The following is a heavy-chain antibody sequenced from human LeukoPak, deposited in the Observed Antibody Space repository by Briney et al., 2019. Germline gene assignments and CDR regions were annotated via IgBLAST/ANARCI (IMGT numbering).Heavy chain of an antibody. V-gene: IGHV3-48*02. CDR2: IGGSGSFI. CDR1: GFRFSTYS. J-gene: IGHJ4*02. CDR3: ARDLFLNTGYSSSHTSDY. Sequence: PGGSLRLSCAGSGFRFSTYSIKWVRQAPGKGLEWVSHIGGSGSFIYYADSVRGRFTISRDNAKNSVYLQMNSLRDEDTAVYYCARDLFLNTGYSSSHTSDYWGQGTLVTVSS. D-gene: IGHD6-13*01.